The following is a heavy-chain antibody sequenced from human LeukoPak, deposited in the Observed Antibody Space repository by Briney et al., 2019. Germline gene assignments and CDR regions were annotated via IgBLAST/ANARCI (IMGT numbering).Heavy chain of an antibody. Sequence: PPETLSLTCAVSGYSISRGSYWGWIPQPPGKGLEWIGSIYRSGSTYYNPSLKTRVTISVDTSKNQFSLKLSSVTAADTAVYYCARAPYDYGDYDYWGQGTLVTVSS. CDR2: IYRSGST. CDR1: GYSISRGSY. CDR3: ARAPYDYGDYDY. J-gene: IGHJ4*02. D-gene: IGHD4-17*01. V-gene: IGHV4-38-2*01.